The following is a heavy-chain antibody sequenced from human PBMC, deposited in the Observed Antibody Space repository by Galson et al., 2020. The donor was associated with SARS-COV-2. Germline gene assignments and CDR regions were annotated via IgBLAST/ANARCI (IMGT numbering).Heavy chain of an antibody. CDR2: NYSDRRT. D-gene: IGHD6-13*01. Sequence: AGPLRLSCSTSVFTLRSTYKCWIRHAPGQGLEPYAVNYSDRRTYYPDSVKGRFTISRDNSKNTLYLQMNSLRAEDTAVYYCARGPAGTWGMDVWGQGTTVTGSS. J-gene: IGHJ6*02. CDR3: ARGPAGTWGMDV. CDR1: VFTLRSTY. V-gene: IGHV3-53*01.